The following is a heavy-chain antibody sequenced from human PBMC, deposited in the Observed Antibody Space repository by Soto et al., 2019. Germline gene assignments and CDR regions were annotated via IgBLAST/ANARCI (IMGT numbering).Heavy chain of an antibody. CDR2: ISSSSSYI. D-gene: IGHD3-3*01. CDR1: GFTFSSDS. J-gene: IGHJ4*02. CDR3: ARVFWSGYYSVDY. V-gene: IGHV3-21*01. Sequence: EVQLVESGGSLVKPGGSLRLSCAASGFTFSSDSMNWVRQAPRKGLEWVSAISSSSSYIYYADSVKGRFTISRDNAKNSLYLQMNSLRAEDTSVYYCARVFWSGYYSVDYWGQGTLVTVSS.